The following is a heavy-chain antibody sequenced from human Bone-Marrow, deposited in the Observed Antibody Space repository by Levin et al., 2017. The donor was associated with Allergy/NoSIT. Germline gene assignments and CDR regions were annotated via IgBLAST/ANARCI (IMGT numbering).Heavy chain of an antibody. CDR1: GFTFSSYG. J-gene: IGHJ6*03. D-gene: IGHD6-6*01. CDR3: AREAARPFYYYLDV. CDR2: IWYDGSNK. Sequence: PGGSLRLSCAASGFTFSSYGMHWVRQAPGKGLEWVAVIWYDGSNKYYGDSVKGRFTISRDNSKNTLYLQMNSLRGEDTAVYYCAREAARPFYYYLDVWGKGTTVTVSS. V-gene: IGHV3-33*01.